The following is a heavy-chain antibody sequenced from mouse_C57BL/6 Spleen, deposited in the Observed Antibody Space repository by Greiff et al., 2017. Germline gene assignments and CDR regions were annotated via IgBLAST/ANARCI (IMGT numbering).Heavy chain of an antibody. CDR2: IRSKSNNYAT. Sequence: EVQLVESGGGLVQPKGSLKLSCAASGFSFNTYAMNWVRQAPGKGLEWVARIRSKSNNYATYYADSVKDRFTISRDDSESMLYLQMNNLKTEDTAMYYCVRESNGAMDNWGEGKSVTVSS. D-gene: IGHD2-5*01. CDR3: VRESNGAMDN. CDR1: GFSFNTYA. J-gene: IGHJ4*01. V-gene: IGHV10-1*01.